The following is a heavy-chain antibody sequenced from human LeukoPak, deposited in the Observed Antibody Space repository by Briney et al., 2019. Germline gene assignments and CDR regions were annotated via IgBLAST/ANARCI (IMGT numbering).Heavy chain of an antibody. CDR1: GFTFSSYS. D-gene: IGHD6-19*01. V-gene: IGHV3-21*01. J-gene: IGHJ4*02. Sequence: GGSLRLSCAASGFTFSSYSMNWVRQAPGKGLEWVSSISSSSSYIYYADSVKGRFTISRDNAKNSLYLQTNSLRAEDTAVYYCAREWRDSSGLDYWGQGTLVTVSS. CDR2: ISSSSSYI. CDR3: AREWRDSSGLDY.